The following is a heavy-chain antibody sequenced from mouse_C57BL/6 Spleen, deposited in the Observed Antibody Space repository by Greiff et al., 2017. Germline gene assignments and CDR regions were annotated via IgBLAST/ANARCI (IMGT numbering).Heavy chain of an antibody. D-gene: IGHD2-1*01. V-gene: IGHV1-82*01. J-gene: IGHJ1*03. CDR3: AKGGGNYGYFDV. CDR1: GYAFSSSW. CDR2: IYPGDGDT. Sequence: QVQLQQSGPELVKPGASVKISCKASGYAFSSSWMNWVKQRPGKGLEWIGRIYPGDGDTNYNGKFKGKATLTADKSSSTAYMQLSSLTSEDSAVYFCAKGGGNYGYFDVWGTGTTVTVSS.